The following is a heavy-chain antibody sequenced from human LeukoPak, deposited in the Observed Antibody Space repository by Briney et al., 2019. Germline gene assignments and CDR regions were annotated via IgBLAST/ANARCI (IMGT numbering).Heavy chain of an antibody. D-gene: IGHD3-22*01. Sequence: GESLKISCKGCGYSFTSYWIGWVRQMPGKGLEWMGIIYPGDSDTRYSPSFQGQVTISADKSISTAYLQWSSLKASDTAMYYCASSYYYDSSGYLPPFDYWGQGTLVTVSS. CDR2: IYPGDSDT. CDR3: ASSYYYDSSGYLPPFDY. V-gene: IGHV5-51*01. CDR1: GYSFTSYW. J-gene: IGHJ4*02.